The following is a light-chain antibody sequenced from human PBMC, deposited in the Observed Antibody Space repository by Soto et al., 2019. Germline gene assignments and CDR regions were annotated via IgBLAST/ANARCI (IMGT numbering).Light chain of an antibody. Sequence: EIVMTQSPATLSVSPGERATLSCRASQSVSSNLAWYQQKPGQAPRLLIYGASTRATGIPARFSGSGSGTEFTLTISSLQSEDFAVYYCQPYNNWPPLLTFGGGTKVEIK. J-gene: IGKJ4*01. CDR3: QPYNNWPPLLT. CDR1: QSVSSN. V-gene: IGKV3-15*01. CDR2: GAS.